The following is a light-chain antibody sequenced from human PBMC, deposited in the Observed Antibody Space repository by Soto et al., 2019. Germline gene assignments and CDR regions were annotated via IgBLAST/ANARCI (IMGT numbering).Light chain of an antibody. V-gene: IGLV2-14*01. CDR1: SSDVGNYNY. CDR3: SSYASDSTVL. J-gene: IGLJ2*01. Sequence: QSALTQPASVSGSPGQSISISCAGTSSDVGNYNYVSWYQQYPDKAPILIIYDVTNRPSAVSNRFSGSKSGNTASLTISGLQAGDEADYYCSSYASDSTVLFGGGTKLTVL. CDR2: DVT.